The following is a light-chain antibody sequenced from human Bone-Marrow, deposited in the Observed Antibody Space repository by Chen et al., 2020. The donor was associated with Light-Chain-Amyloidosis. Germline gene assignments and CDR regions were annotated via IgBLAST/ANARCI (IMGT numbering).Light chain of an antibody. CDR3: QQYGSSPPFT. J-gene: IGKJ3*01. V-gene: IGKV3-20*01. Sequence: EIVLTQSPGTLSLSPGESATLSCRASQSVSSSSLAWYQQKPGQAPRLLVHGASSRATGVPDRFSGSGSGTDFTLTISRLEPEDFAVYYCQQYGSSPPFTFGPGTKVDIK. CDR2: GAS. CDR1: QSVSSSS.